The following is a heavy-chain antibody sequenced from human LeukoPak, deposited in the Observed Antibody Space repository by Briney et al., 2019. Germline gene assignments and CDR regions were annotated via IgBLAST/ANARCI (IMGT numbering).Heavy chain of an antibody. CDR2: IYYSGST. J-gene: IGHJ5*02. D-gene: IGHD5-12*01. Sequence: PSETLSLTCTVSGGSISSYYWSWIRQPPGKGLEWIGYIYYSGSTNYNPSPKSRVTISVDTSKKQFSLKLSSVTAADTAVYYCAREGPLSAYGPWGQGTLVTVSS. V-gene: IGHV4-59*01. CDR1: GGSISSYY. CDR3: AREGPLSAYGP.